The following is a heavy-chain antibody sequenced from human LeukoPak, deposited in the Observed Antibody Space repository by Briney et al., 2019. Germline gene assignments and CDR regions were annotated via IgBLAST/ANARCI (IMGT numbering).Heavy chain of an antibody. D-gene: IGHD3-22*01. CDR3: AKLYDSSGYYYPFDY. CDR2: IYYSGST. CDR1: GGSISSYY. Sequence: SETLSLTCTVSGGSISSYYWSWIRQPPGKGLEWIGYIYYSGSTNYNPSLKSRVTISVDTSKNHFSLKLSSVTAADTAVYYCAKLYDSSGYYYPFDYWGQGTLVTVSS. J-gene: IGHJ4*02. V-gene: IGHV4-59*08.